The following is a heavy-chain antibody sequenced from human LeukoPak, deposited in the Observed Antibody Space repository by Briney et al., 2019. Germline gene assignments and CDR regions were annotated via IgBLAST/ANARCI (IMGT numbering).Heavy chain of an antibody. CDR1: GGPISSYY. CDR2: IYYSWST. CDR3: AGTYYGFWSGYYPHYYYYYMDV. Sequence: SETLSLTCTVSGGPISSYYWSWIRQPPGKGLEWIGYIYYSWSTNYNPSLKSRVTISVDTSKNQFSLKLSSVTAADTAVYYCAGTYYGFWSGYYPHYYYYYMDVWGKGTTVTVSS. V-gene: IGHV4-59*01. D-gene: IGHD3-3*01. J-gene: IGHJ6*03.